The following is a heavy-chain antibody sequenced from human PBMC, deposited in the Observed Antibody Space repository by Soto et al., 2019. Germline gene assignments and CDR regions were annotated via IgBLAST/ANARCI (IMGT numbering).Heavy chain of an antibody. V-gene: IGHV4-30-4*01. CDR2: IYYSGST. J-gene: IGHJ3*02. CDR1: GGSISSGDYY. Sequence: KTSETLSLTCTVSGGSISSGDYYWSWIRQPPGKGLEWIGYIYYSGSTYYNPSLKSRVTISVDTSKNQFSLKLSSVTAADTAVYYCARGEAFWGSYRWGACDIWGQGTMGTV. D-gene: IGHD3-16*02. CDR3: ARGEAFWGSYRWGACDI.